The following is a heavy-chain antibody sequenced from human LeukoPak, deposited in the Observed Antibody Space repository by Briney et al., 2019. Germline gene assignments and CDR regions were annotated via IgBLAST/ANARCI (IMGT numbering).Heavy chain of an antibody. CDR3: ARGTGWPQFDY. V-gene: IGHV4-59*12. CDR1: GGSISSYY. D-gene: IGHD6-19*01. J-gene: IGHJ4*02. CDR2: IYYSGST. Sequence: SETLSLTCTVSGGSISSYYWSWIRQPPGKGLEWIGYIYYSGSTNYNPSLKGRVTISVDTPKNQFSLQLNSVTPEDTAVYYCARGTGWPQFDYWGQGTLVTVSS.